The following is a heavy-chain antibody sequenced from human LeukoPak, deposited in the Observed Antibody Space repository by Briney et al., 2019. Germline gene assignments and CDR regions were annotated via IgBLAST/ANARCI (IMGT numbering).Heavy chain of an antibody. Sequence: GGSLRLSCAASGFTFSRYAMSWVRQAPGKGLEWVSSISGSGGITYHADSLKGRFTISRDNSKNTLFLQMHSLRAEDTAVYYCAKDLLRYYYVSSGYWFDYWGQGTLVTVSS. V-gene: IGHV3-23*01. CDR1: GFTFSRYA. D-gene: IGHD3-22*01. CDR3: AKDLLRYYYVSSGYWFDY. CDR2: ISGSGGIT. J-gene: IGHJ4*02.